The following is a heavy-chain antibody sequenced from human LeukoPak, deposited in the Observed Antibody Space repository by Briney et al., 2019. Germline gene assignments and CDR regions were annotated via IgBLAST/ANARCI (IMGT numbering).Heavy chain of an antibody. J-gene: IGHJ2*01. Sequence: PGGSLRLSCAASGFTFSDYYMSWIRQAPGKGLEWVSYISSSGSTIYYADSVKGRFTISRDNAKNSLYLQMNSLRAEDTAVYYCATATFDLPDSFDLWGRGTLVTVSS. CDR2: ISSSGSTI. V-gene: IGHV3-11*04. D-gene: IGHD2/OR15-2a*01. CDR3: ATATFDLPDSFDL. CDR1: GFTFSDYY.